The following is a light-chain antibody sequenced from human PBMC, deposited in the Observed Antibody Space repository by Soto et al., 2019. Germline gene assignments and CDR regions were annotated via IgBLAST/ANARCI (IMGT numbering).Light chain of an antibody. CDR3: AAWDDSLSGL. CDR2: RNN. V-gene: IGLV1-47*01. Sequence: QPVLTQPPSASGTPGQRVTISCSGSSSNIGSNYVYWYQQLPGTAPKLLFYRNNQRPSGVPDRFSGSKSGTSASLAISGLRSEDEADYYCAAWDDSLSGLFGGGTKLTVL. CDR1: SSNIGSNY. J-gene: IGLJ2*01.